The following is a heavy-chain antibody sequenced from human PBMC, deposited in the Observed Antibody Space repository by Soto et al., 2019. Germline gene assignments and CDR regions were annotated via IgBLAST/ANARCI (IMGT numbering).Heavy chain of an antibody. CDR3: ARPGYDDSSGYAAFDI. CDR1: GYTFTSYG. D-gene: IGHD3-22*01. V-gene: IGHV1-18*01. Sequence: ASVKVSCQASGYTFTSYGISWVRQAPGQGLEWMGWISAYNGNTNYAQNLQGRVTMTTDKSTSTAYRELRSLRSADTAVYYCARPGYDDSSGYAAFDIWGQGTMVTVSS. CDR2: ISAYNGNT. J-gene: IGHJ3*02.